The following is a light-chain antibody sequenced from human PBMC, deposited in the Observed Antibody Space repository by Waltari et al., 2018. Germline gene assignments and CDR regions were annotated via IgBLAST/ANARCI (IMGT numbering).Light chain of an antibody. CDR2: DAS. V-gene: IGKV3-11*01. Sequence: EIVLTQSPATLSLSPGERATLSCRASQSVNEYLAWYQQRPGQAPRLLIYDASNRATGIPARFSGSGSGTDFTLTISSLEPEDFAIYYCHVRSNWPPVTFGGGTKVEIK. CDR3: HVRSNWPPVT. CDR1: QSVNEY. J-gene: IGKJ4*01.